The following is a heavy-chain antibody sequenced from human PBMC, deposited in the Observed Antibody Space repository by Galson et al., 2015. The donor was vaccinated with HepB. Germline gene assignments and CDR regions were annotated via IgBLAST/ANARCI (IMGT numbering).Heavy chain of an antibody. J-gene: IGHJ4*02. V-gene: IGHV3-21*01. CDR3: AGEISGWYPAGGF. D-gene: IGHD6-19*01. Sequence: SLRLSCAASGFTFSSYSMNWVRQAPGKGLEWVSSIRSSSSYIYYADSVKGRFTISRDNAQNSLYLQMNSLRAEDTAVYYCAGEISGWYPAGGFWGQGTLDTVSS. CDR2: IRSSSSYI. CDR1: GFTFSSYS.